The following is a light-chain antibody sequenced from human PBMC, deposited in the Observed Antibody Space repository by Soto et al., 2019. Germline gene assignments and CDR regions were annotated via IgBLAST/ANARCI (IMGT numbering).Light chain of an antibody. CDR1: QSVSSY. J-gene: IGKJ3*01. V-gene: IGKV3-11*01. CDR2: DVS. CDR3: QQRSNWPRFT. Sequence: ELVLTQSPATLSLSPGERATLSCRASQSVSSYLAWYQQKPGQAPRLLIYDVSNRATGIPARFSGSGSGTDFTLTISSLEPEDFAVYYCQQRSNWPRFTFGPGTKVDIK.